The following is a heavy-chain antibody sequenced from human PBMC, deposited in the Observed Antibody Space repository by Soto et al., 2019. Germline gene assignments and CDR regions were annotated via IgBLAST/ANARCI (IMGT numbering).Heavy chain of an antibody. Sequence: QVQLVQSGPEVKRPGASVKVSCKASGYSFTNYGLSWLRQAPVQGLEWMGWINASNGNTVYAQKLQGRVTMTTDTSTSTAYMELRSLRSDDTAIYYCAWESIGRRFDSWGQGTLVTVSS. CDR2: INASNGNT. J-gene: IGHJ4*02. V-gene: IGHV1-18*01. D-gene: IGHD3-16*01. CDR1: GYSFTNYG. CDR3: AWESIGRRFDS.